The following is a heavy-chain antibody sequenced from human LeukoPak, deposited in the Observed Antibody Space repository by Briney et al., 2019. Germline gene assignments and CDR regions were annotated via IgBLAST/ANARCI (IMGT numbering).Heavy chain of an antibody. CDR2: INRDGTTT. J-gene: IGHJ4*02. CDR3: VRDGRVGETGTLLDY. CDR1: GFTFSRHW. Sequence: GGSLRLSCAASGFTFSRHWMHWVRQAPGKDLVWVSRINRDGTTTEYGDSVKGRFTISRDNAKNTLYLQMNSLGAEDTAFYFCVRDGRVGETGTLLDYWGQGTLVTVSS. D-gene: IGHD3-16*01. V-gene: IGHV3-74*03.